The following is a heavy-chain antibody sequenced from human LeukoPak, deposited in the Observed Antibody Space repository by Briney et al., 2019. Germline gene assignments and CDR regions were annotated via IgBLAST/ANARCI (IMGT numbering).Heavy chain of an antibody. CDR3: TGNYYGSGSYADFDY. CDR1: GFTFSSYE. J-gene: IGHJ4*02. CDR2: ISSSGSTI. Sequence: GGSLRLSCAASGFTFSSYEMNWVRQAPGKGLEWASYISSSGSTIYYADSVKGRFTISRDNAKNSLYLQMNSLKTEDTAVYYCTGNYYGSGSYADFDYWGQGTLVTVSS. V-gene: IGHV3-48*03. D-gene: IGHD3-10*01.